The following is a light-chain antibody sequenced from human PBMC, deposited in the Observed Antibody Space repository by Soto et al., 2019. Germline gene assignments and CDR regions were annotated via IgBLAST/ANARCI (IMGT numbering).Light chain of an antibody. Sequence: DIVMTQSPDSLAVSLGERATINCKSSQSVLFSSNNKNYLAWYQQKPGQPPKLLIYWASTRESGVPDRFSGSGSGTDFTRTISSLQAEDVAFYHCQQYYSTPAPTFGGGTKVEIK. CDR2: WAS. CDR1: QSVLFSSNNKNY. V-gene: IGKV4-1*01. CDR3: QQYYSTPAPT. J-gene: IGKJ4*01.